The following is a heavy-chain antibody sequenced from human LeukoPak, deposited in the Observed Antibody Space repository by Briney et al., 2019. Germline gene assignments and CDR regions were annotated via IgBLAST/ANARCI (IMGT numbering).Heavy chain of an antibody. CDR1: GYSISSGYY. D-gene: IGHD2-2*02. J-gene: IGHJ4*02. V-gene: IGHV4-38-2*02. CDR2: IYHSGST. CDR3: ATKGYKAFTD. Sequence: PSETLSLTCTVSGYSISSGYYWGWIRQPPGKGLEWIGSIYHSGSTYYNPSLKSRVTISVDTSKNQFSLKLSSVTAADTAVYYCATKGYKAFTDWGQGTLVTVSS.